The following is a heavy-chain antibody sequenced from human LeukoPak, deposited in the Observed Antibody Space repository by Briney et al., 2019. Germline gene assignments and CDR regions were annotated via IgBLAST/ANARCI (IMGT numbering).Heavy chain of an antibody. CDR3: ASIIAARQWYFDY. D-gene: IGHD6-6*01. V-gene: IGHV4-39*01. CDR2: IYYSGST. CDR1: GGSISSSSYY. J-gene: IGHJ4*02. Sequence: SETLSLTCTVSGGSISSSSYYWGWIRQPPGKGLEWIGSIYYSGSTYYNPSLKSRVTISVDTSKNQFSLKLSSVTAVDTAVYYCASIIAARQWYFDYWGQGTLVTVSS.